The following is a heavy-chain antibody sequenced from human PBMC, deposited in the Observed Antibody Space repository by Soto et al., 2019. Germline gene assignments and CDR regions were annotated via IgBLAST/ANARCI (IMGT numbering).Heavy chain of an antibody. Sequence: EVQLVESGGGLVQPGRSLRLSCAASGFTFDDYAMHWVRQAPGKGLEWVSGISWNSGSIGYADSVKGRFTISRDNAKNSLYLQMNRLRAEDTALYYCAKDISGAVAGKVHALDYWGQGTLVTVSS. CDR1: GFTFDDYA. CDR2: ISWNSGSI. J-gene: IGHJ4*02. D-gene: IGHD6-19*01. V-gene: IGHV3-9*01. CDR3: AKDISGAVAGKVHALDY.